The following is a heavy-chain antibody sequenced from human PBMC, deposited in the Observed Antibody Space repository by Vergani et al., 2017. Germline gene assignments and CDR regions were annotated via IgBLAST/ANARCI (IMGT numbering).Heavy chain of an antibody. D-gene: IGHD3-10*01. V-gene: IGHV4-34*01. J-gene: IGHJ4*02. CDR3: ARVSGLYYFDY. CDR2: INHSGST. CDR1: GGSFSGYY. Sequence: QVQLQQLGAGLLKPSETLSLTCAVYGGSFSGYYWSWIRQPPGKGLEWIGEINHSGSTNYNPSLKSRVTISVDTSKNQFSLKLSSVTAADTAVYYCARVSGLYYFDYWGQGTLVTVSS.